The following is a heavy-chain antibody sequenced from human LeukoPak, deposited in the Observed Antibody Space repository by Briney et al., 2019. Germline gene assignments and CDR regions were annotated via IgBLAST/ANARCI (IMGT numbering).Heavy chain of an antibody. CDR3: ARGHSITIFGVVSYYYYYMDV. Sequence: ASVKVSCKASGYTFTSYGISWLRQAPGQGLEWMGWISAYSGNTRYAQKRQGRVTMTTDTSTSTAYMELRSLRSDDTAVYYCARGHSITIFGVVSYYYYYMDVWGKGTTVTVSS. CDR1: GYTFTSYG. CDR2: ISAYSGNT. V-gene: IGHV1-18*01. J-gene: IGHJ6*03. D-gene: IGHD3-3*01.